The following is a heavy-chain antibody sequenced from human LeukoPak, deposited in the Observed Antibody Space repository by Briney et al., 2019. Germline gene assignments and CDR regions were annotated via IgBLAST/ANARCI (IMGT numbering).Heavy chain of an antibody. CDR1: GSTFTTYT. V-gene: IGHV3-23*01. Sequence: TGGSLRLSCAASGSTFTTYTMTWVRQAPGKGLECVSTIDGRGGNTYYADPVKGRFTISRDNSRNTVYLQMNRLRAEDTAVYYCAKDRAGTPWADWGQGTLVTVSS. CDR2: IDGRGGNT. D-gene: IGHD1-1*01. J-gene: IGHJ4*02. CDR3: AKDRAGTPWAD.